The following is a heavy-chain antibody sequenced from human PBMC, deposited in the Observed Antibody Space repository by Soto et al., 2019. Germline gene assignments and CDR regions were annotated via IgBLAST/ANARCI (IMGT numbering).Heavy chain of an antibody. D-gene: IGHD7-27*01. CDR2: INAGYGNT. CDR3: ARDTGDGTLDF. CDR1: GYTFSSYA. V-gene: IGHV1-3*01. J-gene: IGHJ4*02. Sequence: QVHLVQSGAEVRKPGASVKVSCKASGYTFSSYAMHWVRQAPGQRLEWMGGINAGYGNTKSAQKFQDRVTISRDTSASTAYMELTSLRSEDTAVYYCARDTGDGTLDFWGQGTLVTVSS.